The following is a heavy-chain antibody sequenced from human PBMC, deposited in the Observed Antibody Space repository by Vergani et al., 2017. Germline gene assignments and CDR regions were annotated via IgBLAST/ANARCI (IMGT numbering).Heavy chain of an antibody. D-gene: IGHD6-13*01. J-gene: IGHJ3*02. CDR3: AKDARSWALGGHVDI. CDR1: GFTFSGSA. V-gene: IGHV3-73*01. Sequence: EVQLVESGGGLVQPGGSLKLSCAASGFTFSGSAMHWVRQASGKGLEWVGRIRSKANSYATAYAASVKGRFTISRDNAKNSLYLQMNSLRAEDTAVYYCAKDARSWALGGHVDIWGQGTMVTVSS. CDR2: IRSKANSYAT.